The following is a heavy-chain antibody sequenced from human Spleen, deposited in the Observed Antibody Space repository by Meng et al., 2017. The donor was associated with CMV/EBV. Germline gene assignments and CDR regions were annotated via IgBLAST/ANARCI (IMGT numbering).Heavy chain of an antibody. V-gene: IGHV3-30*04. D-gene: IGHD3-22*01. Sequence: GESLKISCAASGFTFSSYAMHWVRQAPGKGLEWVAVISYDGSNKYYADSVKGRFTISRDNAKHSLYLQMNSLRAEDTAVYYCARDRHYYDNSGVDYWGQGTLVTVSS. J-gene: IGHJ4*02. CDR3: ARDRHYYDNSGVDY. CDR2: ISYDGSNK. CDR1: GFTFSSYA.